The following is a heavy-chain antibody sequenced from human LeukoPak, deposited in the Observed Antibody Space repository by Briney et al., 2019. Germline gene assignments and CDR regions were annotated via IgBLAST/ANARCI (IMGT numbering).Heavy chain of an antibody. J-gene: IGHJ4*02. Sequence: SETLSLTCTVSGGSVSSGSYYWSWIRQPPGKGLEWIGYIDYSGSTNYNPSLKSRVTISVDTSKNQFSLKLSSVTAADTAVYYCARARVYSSPLSEFDHWGQGTLVTVSS. D-gene: IGHD6-13*01. CDR3: ARARVYSSPLSEFDH. V-gene: IGHV4-61*01. CDR1: GGSVSSGSYY. CDR2: IDYSGST.